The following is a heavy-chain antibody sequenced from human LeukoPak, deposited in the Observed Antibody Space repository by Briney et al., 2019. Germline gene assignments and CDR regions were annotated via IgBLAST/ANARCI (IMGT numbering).Heavy chain of an antibody. CDR3: ARLGSLELAY. CDR1: GFSFSTYS. Sequence: RGSLRLSCAASGFSFSTYSMNWVRPAPGKGLECVSYISSSSSTIYYADSVNGRFIISRDNAKNSLYLQMNILKTEDTAVYYCARLGSLELAYWGQGTLVTVSS. CDR2: ISSSSSTI. J-gene: IGHJ4*02. V-gene: IGHV3-48*01. D-gene: IGHD1-26*01.